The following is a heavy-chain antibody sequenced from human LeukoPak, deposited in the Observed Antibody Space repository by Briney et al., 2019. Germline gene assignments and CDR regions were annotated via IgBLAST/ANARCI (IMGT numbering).Heavy chain of an antibody. CDR2: IYYSGST. V-gene: IGHV4-39*07. CDR1: GGSISSSSYY. D-gene: IGHD5-18*01. CDR3: ARGRRGYSQNWFDP. Sequence: PSETLSLTCTVSGGSISSSSYYWGWIRQPPGKGLEWIGSIYYSGSTYYNPSLKSRVTISVDTSKNQFSLKLSSVTAADTAVYYCARGRRGYSQNWFDPWGQGTLVTVSS. J-gene: IGHJ5*02.